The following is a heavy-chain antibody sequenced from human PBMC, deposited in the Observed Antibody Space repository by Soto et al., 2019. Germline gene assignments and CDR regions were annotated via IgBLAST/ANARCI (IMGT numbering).Heavy chain of an antibody. V-gene: IGHV1-24*01. D-gene: IGHD6-13*01. CDR3: ATAVGGIARFDY. CDR1: GYTLTELS. Sequence: ASVKVSCKVSGYTLTELSMHWVRQAPGKGLEWMGGFDPEDGETIYAQKFQGRVTMTEDTSTDTAYMELSSLRSEDTAVYHCATAVGGIARFDYWGQGTLVTVSS. J-gene: IGHJ4*02. CDR2: FDPEDGET.